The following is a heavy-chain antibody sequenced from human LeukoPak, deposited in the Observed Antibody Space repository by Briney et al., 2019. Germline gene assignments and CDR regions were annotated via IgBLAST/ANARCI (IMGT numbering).Heavy chain of an antibody. Sequence: SETLSLTCAAYGGSFSGYYWSWIRQPPGKGLEWIGEINHSGSTNYNPSLKSRVTISVDTSKNQFSLKLSSVTAADTAVYYCARRTRGSYYGFFYWGQGTLVTVSS. D-gene: IGHD1-26*01. CDR1: GGSFSGYY. CDR3: ARRTRGSYYGFFY. V-gene: IGHV4-34*01. J-gene: IGHJ4*02. CDR2: INHSGST.